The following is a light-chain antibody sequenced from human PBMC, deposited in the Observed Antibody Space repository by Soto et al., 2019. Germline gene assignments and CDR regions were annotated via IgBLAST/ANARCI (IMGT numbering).Light chain of an antibody. V-gene: IGKV1-5*03. CDR2: KAS. J-gene: IGKJ1*01. CDR1: QSVDTC. Sequence: DIQMTQSPSTLSASVGDRVTITCRASQSVDTCLAWYQQKPGKAPHLLIYKASSLETGVPSRFSGSGSVTDFTIAVRSLQPDDFAADYCQQFDGSPWTFGQGTKVEIK. CDR3: QQFDGSPWT.